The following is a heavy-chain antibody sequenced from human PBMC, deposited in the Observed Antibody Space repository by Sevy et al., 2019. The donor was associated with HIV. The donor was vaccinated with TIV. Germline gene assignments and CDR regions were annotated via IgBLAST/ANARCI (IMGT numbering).Heavy chain of an antibody. CDR2: ISGSGGST. J-gene: IGHJ4*02. Sequence: GGSLRLSCAASGFTFSSYAMSWVRQTPGKGLEWVSAISGSGGSTYYADSVKGRFTLSRDNSKNTLYLQMNSLRAEDTAVYYCAKDHSSYFDYWGQGTLVTVSS. CDR1: GFTFSSYA. V-gene: IGHV3-23*01. CDR3: AKDHSSYFDY.